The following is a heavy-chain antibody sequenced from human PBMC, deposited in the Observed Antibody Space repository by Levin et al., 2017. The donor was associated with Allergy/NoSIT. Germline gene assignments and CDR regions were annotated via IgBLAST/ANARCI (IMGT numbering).Heavy chain of an antibody. CDR3: TTATPQVVVAAKYDTNFDY. D-gene: IGHD2-15*01. V-gene: IGHV3-15*01. Sequence: GESLKISCAASGFTFSNAWMSWVRQAPGKGLEWVGRIKSKTDGGTTDYAAPVKGRFTISRDDSKNTLYLQMNSLKTEDTAVYYCTTATPQVVVAAKYDTNFDYWGQGTLVTVSS. CDR1: GFTFSNAW. J-gene: IGHJ4*02. CDR2: IKSKTDGGTT.